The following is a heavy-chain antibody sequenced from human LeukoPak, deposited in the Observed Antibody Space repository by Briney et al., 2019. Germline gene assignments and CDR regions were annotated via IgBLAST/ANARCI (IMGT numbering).Heavy chain of an antibody. CDR3: ARARGYYDSSGYYVTPYYFDY. D-gene: IGHD3-22*01. Sequence: PGGSLRLSCAASGFTFSGYWMHWVRQAPGKGLVWVSRINSDGSSTSYADSVKGRFTISRDNAKNTLYLQMNSLRAEDTAVYYCARARGYYDSSGYYVTPYYFDYWGQGTLVTVSS. CDR2: INSDGSST. V-gene: IGHV3-74*01. J-gene: IGHJ4*02. CDR1: GFTFSGYW.